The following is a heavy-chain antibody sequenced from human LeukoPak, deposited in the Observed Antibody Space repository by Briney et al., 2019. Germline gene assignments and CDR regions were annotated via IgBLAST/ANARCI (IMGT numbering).Heavy chain of an antibody. CDR1: GFTFSSYG. J-gene: IGHJ4*02. Sequence: GGSLRLSCAASGFTFSSYGMSWVRQAPGKGLEWVSAISGSGGSTYYADSVKGRFTISRDNSKNTLYLQMNSLRAEDTAVYYCAKVAADYDYVWGSYGGWFDYWGQGTLVTVSS. CDR3: AKVAADYDYVWGSYGGWFDY. CDR2: ISGSGGST. D-gene: IGHD3-16*01. V-gene: IGHV3-23*01.